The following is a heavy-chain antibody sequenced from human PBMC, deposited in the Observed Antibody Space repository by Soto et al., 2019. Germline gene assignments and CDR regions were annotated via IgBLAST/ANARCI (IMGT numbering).Heavy chain of an antibody. J-gene: IGHJ4*02. Sequence: QMQLVQSGPEVKKPGTSVKVSCKASGFTFTSSAVQWVPQARGQRLEWIGWIVVGSGNTNYAQKFQERVTITRDMSTSTAYMELSSLRSEDTAVYYCAAGPTGGLELDFDYWGQGTLVTVSS. D-gene: IGHD1-7*01. CDR2: IVVGSGNT. CDR3: AAGPTGGLELDFDY. V-gene: IGHV1-58*01. CDR1: GFTFTSSA.